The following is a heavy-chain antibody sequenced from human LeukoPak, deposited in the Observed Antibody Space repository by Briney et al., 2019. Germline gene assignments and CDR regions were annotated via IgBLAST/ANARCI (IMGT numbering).Heavy chain of an antibody. CDR3: ARDMNYSYYYMDD. J-gene: IGHJ6*03. D-gene: IGHD3-16*01. V-gene: IGHV4-39*02. CDR1: GGSIGRSGSYY. CDR2: VHNSEST. Sequence: AHSLSLTCTVAGGSIGRSGSYYWGWKRQPPGKGLVWVGRVHNSESTYYDQSLKSSVTISVDTSKNQLSLKLSSVTAADTDVYYCARDMNYSYYYMDDWGKGTTVTVSS.